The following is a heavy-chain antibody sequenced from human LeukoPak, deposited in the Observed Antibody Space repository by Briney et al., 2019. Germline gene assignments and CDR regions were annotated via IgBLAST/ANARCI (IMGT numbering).Heavy chain of an antibody. CDR2: INPNSGGT. J-gene: IGHJ5*02. CDR1: GYTFTGYY. Sequence: ASVKVSCKASGYTFTGYYMHWVRQAPGQGLEWMGWINPNSGGTNYAQKFQGRFTMTRDTAISTAYMELSRLRSDDKAVYYCASEPFRFDPWGQGTLVTVSS. CDR3: ASEPFRFDP. V-gene: IGHV1-2*02. D-gene: IGHD2/OR15-2a*01.